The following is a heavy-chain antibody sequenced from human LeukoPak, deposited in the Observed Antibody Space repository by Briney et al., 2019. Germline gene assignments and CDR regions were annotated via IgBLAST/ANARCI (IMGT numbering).Heavy chain of an antibody. J-gene: IGHJ5*02. CDR1: GFTFSNAW. Sequence: PGGSLRLSCAASGFTFSNAWMSWVRQAPGKGLEWVGHIKSKTDGGTTDYAAPVKGRFTISRDDSKNTLYLQMNSLKTEDTAVYYCTTSGSSGWFDPWGQGTLVTVSS. CDR2: IKSKTDGGTT. D-gene: IGHD6-13*01. CDR3: TTSGSSGWFDP. V-gene: IGHV3-15*01.